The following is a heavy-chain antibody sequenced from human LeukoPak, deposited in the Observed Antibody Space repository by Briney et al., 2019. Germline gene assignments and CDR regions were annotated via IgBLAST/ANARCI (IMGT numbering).Heavy chain of an antibody. V-gene: IGHV1-2*02. Sequence: GASVNVSCKASGYTFTGYFMHWVRQAPGQGLEWMGWINLNSGGTNYAQKFQGSVTMTRDTSISTVYMELNGLRSDDTAVYYCASLWFGEFQDYWGQGTLVTVSS. CDR1: GYTFTGYF. CDR3: ASLWFGEFQDY. D-gene: IGHD3-10*01. J-gene: IGHJ4*02. CDR2: INLNSGGT.